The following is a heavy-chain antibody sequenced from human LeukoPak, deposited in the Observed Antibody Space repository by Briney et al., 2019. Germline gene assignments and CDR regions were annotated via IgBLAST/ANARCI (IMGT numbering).Heavy chain of an antibody. CDR2: IVTGNGYT. J-gene: IGHJ3*01. CDR1: GHSFTTNA. Sequence: GASVKFSCKASGHSFTTNAIHWVRQAPGQRLGWMGWIVTGNGYTKYSQEFQGRATFTRDRSASTLYMELSSLLSEDMAVYYCARDLAPRISLYMYAFDVWGQGTMVTVSS. V-gene: IGHV1-3*03. D-gene: IGHD3-16*01. CDR3: ARDLAPRISLYMYAFDV.